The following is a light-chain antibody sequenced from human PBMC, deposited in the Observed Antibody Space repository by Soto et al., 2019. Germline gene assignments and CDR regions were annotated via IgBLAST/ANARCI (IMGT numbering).Light chain of an antibody. CDR3: QQYYSYGT. CDR1: QGISSY. Sequence: AIRMTQSPSSLSATTGDRVTNTCRASQGISSYLAWYQQKPGKAPKLLIYAASTLQSGVPSRFSGSGSGTDFTLTISCLQSEDFATYYCQQYYSYGTFGQGTKVDIK. CDR2: AAS. V-gene: IGKV1-8*01. J-gene: IGKJ1*01.